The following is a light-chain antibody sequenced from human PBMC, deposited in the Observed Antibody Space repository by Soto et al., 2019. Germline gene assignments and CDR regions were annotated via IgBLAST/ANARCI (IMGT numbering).Light chain of an antibody. Sequence: EIVLTQSPGTLSLSPGERATLSCRASQSISSSYLAWYQQKPGQAPRLLIYGASSRATGIPDRFSGSGSGTDFTLTISRLEPEDFAVYYCQQYNNSPFTFGQGTKLEIE. J-gene: IGKJ2*01. CDR3: QQYNNSPFT. CDR1: QSISSSY. V-gene: IGKV3-20*01. CDR2: GAS.